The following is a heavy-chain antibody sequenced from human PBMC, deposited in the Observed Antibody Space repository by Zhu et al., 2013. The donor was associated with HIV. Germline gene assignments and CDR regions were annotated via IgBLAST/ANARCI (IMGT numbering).Heavy chain of an antibody. CDR2: ISYDGSNK. V-gene: IGHV3-30-3*01. D-gene: IGHD6-19*01. CDR1: GFAFSSYA. J-gene: IGHJ4*02. CDR3: ARDGQQWLATVPDY. Sequence: VQLVESGGGVVQPGRSLRLSCAASGFAFSSYAMHWVRQAPGKGLEWVAVISYDGSNKYYADSVKGRFTISRDNSKNTLYLQMNSLRAEDTAVYYCARDGQQWLATVPDYWGQGTLVTVSS.